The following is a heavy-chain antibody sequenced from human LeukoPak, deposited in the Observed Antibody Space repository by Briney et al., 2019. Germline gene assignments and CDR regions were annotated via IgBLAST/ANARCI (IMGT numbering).Heavy chain of an antibody. CDR1: GGSISSRSYY. CDR3: ARLDSDLWFGELLFNWFDP. Sequence: SETLPLTCTVSGGSISSRSYYWGWIRQPPGKGLEWIGSIYYSGNTYYNPSLKSRVTISVDTSKNQFSLKLSSVTAADTAMYYCARLDSDLWFGELLFNWFDPWGQGTLVTVSS. J-gene: IGHJ5*02. V-gene: IGHV4-39*01. D-gene: IGHD3-10*01. CDR2: IYYSGNT.